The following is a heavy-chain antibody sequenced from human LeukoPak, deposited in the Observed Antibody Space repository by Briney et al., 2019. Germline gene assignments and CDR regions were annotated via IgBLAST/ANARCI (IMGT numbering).Heavy chain of an antibody. D-gene: IGHD3-3*01. J-gene: IGHJ5*02. CDR2: INPNSGGP. Sequence: SVKVSCEASGYTFTGYYMHWVRQAPGQRLEWIGWINPNSGGPNYAQQFQVRVTMTRDPSISTAYMELSRLRSDATAVYSCARDRRELRFFEESNWFDHWGQGTLVTVSS. V-gene: IGHV1-2*02. CDR1: GYTFTGYY. CDR3: ARDRRELRFFEESNWFDH.